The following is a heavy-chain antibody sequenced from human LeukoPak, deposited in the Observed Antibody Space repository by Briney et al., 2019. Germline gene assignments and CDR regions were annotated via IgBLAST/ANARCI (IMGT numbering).Heavy chain of an antibody. CDR1: GFTFSSYE. CDR2: ISSSGSTI. Sequence: TGGSLRLSCAASGFTFSSYEMNWVRQAPGKGLEWVSYISSSGSTIYYADSVKGRFTISRDNAKNSQYLQMNSLRGEDTAVYYCAREGPRIAVADSDAFDIWGQGAMVTVSS. J-gene: IGHJ3*02. V-gene: IGHV3-48*03. D-gene: IGHD6-19*01. CDR3: AREGPRIAVADSDAFDI.